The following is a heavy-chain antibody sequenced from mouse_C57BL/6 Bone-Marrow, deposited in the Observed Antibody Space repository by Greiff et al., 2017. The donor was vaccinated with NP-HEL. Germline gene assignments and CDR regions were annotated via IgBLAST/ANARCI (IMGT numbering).Heavy chain of an antibody. D-gene: IGHD1-1*01. J-gene: IGHJ2*01. CDR1: GFSLTSYG. CDR3: ARNCGPTVVATEYYFDY. Sequence: QVQLQQSGPGLVQPSQSLSITCTVSGFSLTSYGVHWVRQSPGKGLEWLGVIWSGGSTDYNAAFISRLSISKDNSKSQVFFKMNSLQADDTAIYYCARNCGPTVVATEYYFDYWGQGTTLTVSS. V-gene: IGHV2-2*01. CDR2: IWSGGST.